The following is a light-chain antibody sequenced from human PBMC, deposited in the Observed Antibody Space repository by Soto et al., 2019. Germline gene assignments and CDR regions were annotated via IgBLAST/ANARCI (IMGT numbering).Light chain of an antibody. CDR2: GAS. V-gene: IGKV3-15*01. J-gene: IGKJ1*01. Sequence: EFLLTQSTATLSVSPGEGATLSCRASQSVSSKLAWYQQKPGQAPRLLIYGASTRATGIPARFSGSGSGTEFTLIISSLQSEDSAVYYCQQYNSWLWTFGQGTKVDIK. CDR3: QQYNSWLWT. CDR1: QSVSSK.